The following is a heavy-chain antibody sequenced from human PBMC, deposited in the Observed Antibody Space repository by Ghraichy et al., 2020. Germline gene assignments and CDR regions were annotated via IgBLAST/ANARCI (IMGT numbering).Heavy chain of an antibody. V-gene: IGHV3-23*01. CDR1: GFTFSSYA. Sequence: GESLNISCAASGFTFSSYAISWVRQAPGKGLEWVSVISGSGDSTYYADSVRGRLTISRDNSKNTVYLQMNSLRAEDTAVYYCAKTPGDIAVAGTFDYWGQGTLVTVSS. D-gene: IGHD6-19*01. CDR3: AKTPGDIAVAGTFDY. J-gene: IGHJ4*02. CDR2: ISGSGDST.